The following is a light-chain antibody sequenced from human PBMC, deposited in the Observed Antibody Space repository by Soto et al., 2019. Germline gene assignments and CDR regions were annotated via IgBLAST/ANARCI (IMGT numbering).Light chain of an antibody. CDR1: QGITTF. CDR2: GAS. V-gene: IGKV1-17*03. Sequence: DIQMTQSPSVVSASVGDTVTVTCRASQGITTFLAWFRQRPGRVPERLIYGASSLQSGVPSRFSGRGSGTEFTLTISSLQPEDFAVYYCQPYNNWPLTFGGGTKVDIK. J-gene: IGKJ4*01. CDR3: QPYNNWPLT.